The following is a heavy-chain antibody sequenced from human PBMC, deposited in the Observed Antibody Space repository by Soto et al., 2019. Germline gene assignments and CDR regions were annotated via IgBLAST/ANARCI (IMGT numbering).Heavy chain of an antibody. V-gene: IGHV3-7*01. Sequence: VQLVESGGGLVQPGGSLRLSCAASGFTFSSYWMSWVRQAPGKGLEWVANIKQDGSEKYYVDSVKGRFTISRDNAKNSLYLQMNSLRAEDTAVYYSARVPDYDYICGSFEEAYWGQGTLVTVSS. J-gene: IGHJ4*02. D-gene: IGHD3-16*01. CDR3: ARVPDYDYICGSFEEAY. CDR1: GFTFSSYW. CDR2: IKQDGSEK.